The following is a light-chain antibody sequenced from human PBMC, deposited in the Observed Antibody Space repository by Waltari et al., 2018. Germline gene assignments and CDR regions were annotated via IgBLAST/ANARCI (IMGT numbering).Light chain of an antibody. J-gene: IGKJ1*01. V-gene: IGKV2-24*01. CDR2: EVS. CDR3: MQATHFPRT. CDR1: ESLVHSYGESF. Sequence: VLTQTPVSLNVTVGQPASISCRSSESLVHSYGESFFNWLHQRPGQPPRLLIFEVSHRFSGVPDRFSGSGAGTDFTLHISSVQPEDVGFFYCMQATHFPRTFGQGTKVDI.